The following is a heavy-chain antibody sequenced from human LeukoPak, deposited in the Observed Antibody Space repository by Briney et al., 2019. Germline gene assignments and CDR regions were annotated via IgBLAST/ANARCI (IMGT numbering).Heavy chain of an antibody. J-gene: IGHJ4*02. V-gene: IGHV1-69*06. D-gene: IGHD3-22*01. CDR2: IIPIFGTA. CDR1: GGTFSGYA. CDR3: ARGGGGSGSFDY. Sequence: GSSVKVSCKASGGTFSGYAISWVRQAPGQGLEWMGRIIPIFGTADYAQKFQGRVTITADKSTSTAYMELSSLRSEDTAVYYCARGGGGSGSFDYWGQGTLVTVSS.